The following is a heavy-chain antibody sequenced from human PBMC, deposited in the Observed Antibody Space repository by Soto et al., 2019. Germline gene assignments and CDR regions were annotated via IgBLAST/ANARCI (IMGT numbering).Heavy chain of an antibody. CDR1: GYTFTSHD. Sequence: ASVKVSCKASGYTFTSHDINWVRQATGQGLEWMGWMNPNRGNTGYAQKFQGRVTMTRSTSISTAYMELSNLRSEGTAVYYCVRGYPYSSGPWGQGTLVTVSS. V-gene: IGHV1-8*01. CDR2: MNPNRGNT. D-gene: IGHD3-22*01. J-gene: IGHJ5*02. CDR3: VRGYPYSSGP.